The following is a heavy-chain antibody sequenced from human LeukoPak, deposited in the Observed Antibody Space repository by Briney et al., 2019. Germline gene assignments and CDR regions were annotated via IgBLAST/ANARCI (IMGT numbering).Heavy chain of an antibody. CDR2: ISGSGGST. D-gene: IGHD3-22*01. CDR1: GFTFSSYS. Sequence: GGSLRLSCAASGFTFSSYSMNWVRQAPGKGLEWVSAISGSGGSTYYADSVKGRFTISRDNSKNTLYLQMNSLRAEDTAVYYCAKDQRNYYYDSSGYDYWGQGTLVTISS. V-gene: IGHV3-23*01. CDR3: AKDQRNYYYDSSGYDY. J-gene: IGHJ4*02.